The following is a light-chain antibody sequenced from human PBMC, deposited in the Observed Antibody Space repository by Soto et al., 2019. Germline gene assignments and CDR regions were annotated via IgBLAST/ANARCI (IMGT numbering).Light chain of an antibody. CDR2: EVS. Sequence: QSALTQPASVSGSPGQSITISCTGTSSDVGGYNYVSWYQQHPGKAPKLMIYEVSNRPSGVSNRFSGSKSGNTASLTISGLQAEAEADYYCSSYTSSALVFGPGAKLTVL. CDR1: SSDVGGYNY. V-gene: IGLV2-14*01. CDR3: SSYTSSALV. J-gene: IGLJ1*01.